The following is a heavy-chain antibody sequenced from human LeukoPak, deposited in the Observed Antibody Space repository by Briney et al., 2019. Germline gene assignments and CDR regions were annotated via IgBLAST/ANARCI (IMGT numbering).Heavy chain of an antibody. CDR2: IYYSGST. V-gene: IGHV4-31*03. D-gene: IGHD6-19*01. J-gene: IGHJ4*02. CDR1: GGSISSGGYY. Sequence: SQTLSLTCTVSGGSISSGGYYWSWIRQHPGKGLEWIGYIYYSGSTYYNPSLKSRVTISVDTSKNQFSLKLSSVTAADTAVYYCARSYSSGWYLSYFDYWGQGTLVTVSS. CDR3: ARSYSSGWYLSYFDY.